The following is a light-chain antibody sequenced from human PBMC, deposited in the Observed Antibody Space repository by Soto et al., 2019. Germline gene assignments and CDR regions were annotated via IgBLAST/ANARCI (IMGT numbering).Light chain of an antibody. Sequence: DIQVTQSPSTLSGSVGDRVTITCRASQTISSWLAWYQQKPGKAPKLLIYKASTLKSGVPSRFSGSGSGTEFTLTISSLQPDDFATYYCKHYNSYSEAFGQGTKVDI. V-gene: IGKV1-5*03. CDR3: KHYNSYSEA. CDR2: KAS. CDR1: QTISSW. J-gene: IGKJ1*01.